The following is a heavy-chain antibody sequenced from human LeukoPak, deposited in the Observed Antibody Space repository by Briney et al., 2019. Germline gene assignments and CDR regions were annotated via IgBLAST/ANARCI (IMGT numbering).Heavy chain of an antibody. D-gene: IGHD3-22*01. V-gene: IGHV4-4*07. Sequence: SETLSLTCTVSGGSISSYYWSWIRQPAGKGLEWIGRIYTSGSTNYNPSLKSRVTMSVDTSKNQFSLKLGSVTAADTAVYYCARGGFSYYDSSGYLNSDYWGQGTLVTVSS. J-gene: IGHJ4*02. CDR1: GGSISSYY. CDR3: ARGGFSYYDSSGYLNSDY. CDR2: IYTSGST.